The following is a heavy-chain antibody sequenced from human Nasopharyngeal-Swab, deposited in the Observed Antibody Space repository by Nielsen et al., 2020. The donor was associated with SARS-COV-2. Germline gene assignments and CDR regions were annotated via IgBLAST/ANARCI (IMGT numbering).Heavy chain of an antibody. CDR3: ARYKAAAGIWAFDI. CDR2: IYYTGST. V-gene: IGHV4-59*01. CDR1: GFTFNTYA. D-gene: IGHD6-13*01. J-gene: IGHJ3*02. Sequence: ESLKISCAASGFTFNTYAISWVRQAPGKGLEWIGYIYYTGSTNYNPSLKSRVTISIDTSKNQFSLKLTSVTAADTAMYFCARYKAAAGIWAFDIWGQGTMVTVSS.